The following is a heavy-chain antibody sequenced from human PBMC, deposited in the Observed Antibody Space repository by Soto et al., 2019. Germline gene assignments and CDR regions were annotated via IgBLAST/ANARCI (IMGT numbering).Heavy chain of an antibody. V-gene: IGHV4-4*02. D-gene: IGHD3-10*02. CDR1: AGMTSPSEW. CDR3: ARDWTPECSGSYHAHNSSHYAMAA. Sequence: SAGMTSPSEWLVCRLLPEGKRLEWIGGIYHSGSTNHNPSSKSRVTISVDKSKNQFSLKLSSVTAADTAVYYCARDWTPECSGSYHAHNSSHYAMAAWGQGPIVT. CDR2: IYHSGST. J-gene: IGHJ6*02.